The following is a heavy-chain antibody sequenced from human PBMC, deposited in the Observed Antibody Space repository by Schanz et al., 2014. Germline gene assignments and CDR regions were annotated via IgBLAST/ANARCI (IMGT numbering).Heavy chain of an antibody. CDR2: IENNANGATT. V-gene: IGHV3-15*04. CDR1: GFTFSSYL. J-gene: IGHJ3*02. Sequence: VQLVESGGGVVQRGGSLRLSCAASGFTFSSYLMSWVRQAPGKGLEWVGRIENNANGATTDYAAPVKGRFTVSRDDSRNTLYLQMNTLRTDDTALYYCTTFNNRDALYIWGQGTMVSVSS. D-gene: IGHD1-20*01. CDR3: TTFNNRDALYI.